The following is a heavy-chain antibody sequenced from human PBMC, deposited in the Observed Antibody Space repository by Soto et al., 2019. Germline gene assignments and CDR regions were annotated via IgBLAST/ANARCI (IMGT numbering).Heavy chain of an antibody. CDR3: ARAEGVWTRFDY. CDR1: GGSISSGGYS. D-gene: IGHD3-10*01. V-gene: IGHV4-30-2*01. Sequence: SETLSLTCAVSGGSISSGGYSWSWIRQPPGKGLEWIGYIYHIGSTYYNPSLKSRVTISVDRSENQFSLKLSSVTAADTAVYYCARAEGVWTRFDYWGQGTPVTGSS. CDR2: IYHIGST. J-gene: IGHJ4*02.